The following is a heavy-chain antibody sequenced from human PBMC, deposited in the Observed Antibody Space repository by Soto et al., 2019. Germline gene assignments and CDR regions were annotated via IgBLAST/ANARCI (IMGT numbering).Heavy chain of an antibody. CDR1: GDTGTKYG. J-gene: IGHJ4*02. D-gene: IGHD6-19*01. V-gene: IGHV1-18*01. CDR3: ASATSIAVAGKET. CDR2: ISFYNGHT. Sequence: QVQLVQSGGEVKKPGASVKVSCKASGDTGTKYGISWVRQAPGQGLEWLGWISFYNGHTNYALKFQDRITFTTDTPTSTASMELRSLTSDDTAVYYCASATSIAVAGKETWGQGTLVTVSS.